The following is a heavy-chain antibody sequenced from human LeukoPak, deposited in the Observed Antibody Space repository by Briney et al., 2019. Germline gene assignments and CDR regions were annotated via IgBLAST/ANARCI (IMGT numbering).Heavy chain of an antibody. CDR3: AIAAAGSFDY. CDR2: ISYDGSNK. J-gene: IGHJ4*02. CDR1: GFTFGSYA. Sequence: PGGSLRLSCAASGFTFGSYAMHWVRQAPGKGLEWVAVISYDGSNKYYADSVKGRFTISRDNSKNTLYLQMNSLRAEDTAVYYCAIAAAGSFDYWGQGTLVTVSS. D-gene: IGHD6-13*01. V-gene: IGHV3-30-3*01.